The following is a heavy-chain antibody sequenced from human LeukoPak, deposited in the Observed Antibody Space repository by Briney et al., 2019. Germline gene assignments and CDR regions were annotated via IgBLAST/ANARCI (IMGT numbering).Heavy chain of an antibody. J-gene: IGHJ4*02. Sequence: SETLSLTCAVYGGSFSDHYWSWIRQPPGMGLEWIGEINHSGETKFHPSLKSRVAMSVDTSKNQFSLELRSVTAADTAVYYCARGQWLDNSWGQGTLVTVSS. D-gene: IGHD6-19*01. CDR2: INHSGET. V-gene: IGHV4-34*01. CDR3: ARGQWLDNS. CDR1: GGSFSDHY.